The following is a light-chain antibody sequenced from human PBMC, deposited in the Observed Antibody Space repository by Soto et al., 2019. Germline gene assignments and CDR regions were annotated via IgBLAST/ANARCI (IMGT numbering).Light chain of an antibody. Sequence: EVVMTQSPATLSVSPGDGAALSCRASQGVGSNLAWYQQKPGQAPRLLVYGASTRATGVPARFSRSGSGTEFTLTISSLGSEDFAVYYCQQYNKWPLTFGQGTKVDIK. CDR2: GAS. CDR1: QGVGSN. J-gene: IGKJ1*01. V-gene: IGKV3-15*01. CDR3: QQYNKWPLT.